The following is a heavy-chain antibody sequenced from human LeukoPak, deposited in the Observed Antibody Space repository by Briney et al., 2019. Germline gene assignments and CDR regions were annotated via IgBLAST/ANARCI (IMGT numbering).Heavy chain of an antibody. CDR2: IYHSGST. D-gene: IGHD3-22*01. J-gene: IGHJ4*02. CDR3: ARFDSSGYYFDY. CDR1: GGSISSGGYS. Sequence: SQTLSLTCAVSGGSISSGGYSWSWIRQSPGKGLEWIGYIYHSGSTYYNPSLKSRVTISVDRSKNQFSLKLSSVTAADTAVYYCARFDSSGYYFDYWGQGTLVTVSS. V-gene: IGHV4-30-2*06.